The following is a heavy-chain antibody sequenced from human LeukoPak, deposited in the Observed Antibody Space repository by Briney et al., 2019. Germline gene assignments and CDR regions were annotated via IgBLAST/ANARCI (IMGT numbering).Heavy chain of an antibody. Sequence: GGSLRLSCAASGFTFSSYGMHWVRQAPGKGLEWVAVIWHDGSNKYYADSVKGRFTISRDNSKNTLYLQMNSLRAEDTAVYYCAKDDYCGGDCIPPEYFQHWGQGTLVTVSS. CDR2: IWHDGSNK. D-gene: IGHD2-21*02. V-gene: IGHV3-33*06. CDR3: AKDDYCGGDCIPPEYFQH. J-gene: IGHJ1*01. CDR1: GFTFSSYG.